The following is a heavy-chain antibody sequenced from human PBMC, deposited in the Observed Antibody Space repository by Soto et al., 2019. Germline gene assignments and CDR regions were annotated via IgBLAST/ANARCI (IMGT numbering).Heavy chain of an antibody. CDR1: GGSISSGGYS. J-gene: IGHJ5*02. CDR2: IYHSGST. V-gene: IGHV4-30-2*01. CDR3: ASRPSGSGFDP. Sequence: SETLSLTCAVSGGSISSGGYSWIWIRQPPGKGLEWIGYIYHSGSTYYSPSLKSRVTISVDRSKNQFSLKLSSVTAADTAVYYCASRPSGSGFDPWGQGTLVTVSA. D-gene: IGHD1-26*01.